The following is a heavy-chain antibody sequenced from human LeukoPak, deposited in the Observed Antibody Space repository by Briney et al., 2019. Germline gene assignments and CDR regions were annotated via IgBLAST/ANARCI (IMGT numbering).Heavy chain of an antibody. J-gene: IGHJ5*02. CDR3: ARAVLDIAAAGTENWFDP. CDR2: IYTSGST. V-gene: IGHV4-4*07. Sequence: KPSETLSLXCTVSGGSISSYYWSWIRQPAGRGLEWIGRIYTSGSTNYNPSLKSRVTMSVDTSKNQFSLKLSSVTAADTAVYYCARAVLDIAAAGTENWFDPWGQGTLVTVSS. D-gene: IGHD6-13*01. CDR1: GGSISSYY.